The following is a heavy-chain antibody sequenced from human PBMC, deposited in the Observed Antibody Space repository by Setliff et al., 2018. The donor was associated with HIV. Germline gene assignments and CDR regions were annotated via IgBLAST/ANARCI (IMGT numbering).Heavy chain of an antibody. CDR2: MNPNSGNT. CDR1: GYTFTTYD. J-gene: IGHJ3*01. V-gene: IGHV1-8*02. D-gene: IGHD4-4*01. CDR3: ARGLRQNRSNSDVFDV. Sequence: SVKVSCKASGYTFTTYDINWVRQATGQGLEGMGWMNPNSGNTGYAERFQGRVTMTRDTSISTVYMELTSLSSEDRAVYSCARGLRQNRSNSDVFDVWGQGTVVTVSS.